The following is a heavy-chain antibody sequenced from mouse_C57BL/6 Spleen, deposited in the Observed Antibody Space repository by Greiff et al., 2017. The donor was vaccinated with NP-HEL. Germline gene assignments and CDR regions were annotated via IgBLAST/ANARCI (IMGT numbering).Heavy chain of an antibody. D-gene: IGHD1-1*01. CDR3: ARGPPSTVVAPYYAMDY. CDR1: GYAFSSSW. CDR2: IYPGDGDT. Sequence: QVQLQQSGPELVKPGASVKISCKASGYAFSSSWMNWVKQRPGKGLEWIGRIYPGDGDTNYNGKFKGKATLTADKSSSTAYMQLSSLTSEDSAVYFCARGPPSTVVAPYYAMDYWGQGTSVTVSS. J-gene: IGHJ4*01. V-gene: IGHV1-82*01.